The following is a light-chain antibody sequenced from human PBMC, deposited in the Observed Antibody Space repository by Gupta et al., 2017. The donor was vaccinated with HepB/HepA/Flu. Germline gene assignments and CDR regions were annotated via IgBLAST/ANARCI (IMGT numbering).Light chain of an antibody. V-gene: IGKV3-15*01. CDR1: QSVGRN. CDR3: QQYNNWPPLT. CDR2: GAS. Sequence: EIVMTQSPATLSVSPGERATLSCRASQSVGRNLAWYQQKPGQAPRLLIYGASTRATGIPARFSDSGSGTEFTLTISSLQSEDFALYYCQQYNNWPPLTFGGGTKVEIK. J-gene: IGKJ4*01.